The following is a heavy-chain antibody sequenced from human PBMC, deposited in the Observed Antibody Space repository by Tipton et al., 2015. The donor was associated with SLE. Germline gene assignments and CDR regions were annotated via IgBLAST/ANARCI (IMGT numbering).Heavy chain of an antibody. CDR3: ATGIVVKFVWSPPMYAYKS. CDR2: IYHNERP. V-gene: IGHV4-59*01. CDR1: GGSISAYY. Sequence: TLSLTCTVYGGSISAYYWTWIRQAPGQGLEWVGYIYHNERPTYNPSLRRRVTMSVETSRNQISLKLTSVTAADTALYYCATGIVVKFVWSPPMYAYKSWGRGTMGTVSA. J-gene: IGHJ3*01. D-gene: IGHD2-15*01.